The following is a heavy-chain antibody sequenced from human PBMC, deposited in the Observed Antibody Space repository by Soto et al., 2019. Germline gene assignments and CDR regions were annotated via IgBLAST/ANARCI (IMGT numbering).Heavy chain of an antibody. J-gene: IGHJ4*02. D-gene: IGHD6-19*01. Sequence: QVQLVESGGGVVQPRRSLRLSCAASGFTFSSYAMHWVRQAPGKGLEWVAVISYDGSNKYYADSVKGRFTISRDNSKNTLYLQMNSLRAEDTAVYYCARVSSGWYGLLGYWGQGTLVTVSS. CDR2: ISYDGSNK. CDR1: GFTFSSYA. CDR3: ARVSSGWYGLLGY. V-gene: IGHV3-30-3*01.